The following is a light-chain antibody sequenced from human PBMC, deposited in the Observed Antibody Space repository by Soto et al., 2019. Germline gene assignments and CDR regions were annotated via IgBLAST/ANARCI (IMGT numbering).Light chain of an antibody. CDR2: DVY. CDR1: QSARSS. Sequence: EVVMTQSPATLSLSPGESATLSCRASQSARSSLGWYQQKPGQAPSLLIYDVYIRATGIPARFSGSGSGTDFTLTISSLEPEDFAVYYCQQSSNWPPITCGQGTRLEIK. J-gene: IGKJ5*01. V-gene: IGKV3-11*01. CDR3: QQSSNWPPIT.